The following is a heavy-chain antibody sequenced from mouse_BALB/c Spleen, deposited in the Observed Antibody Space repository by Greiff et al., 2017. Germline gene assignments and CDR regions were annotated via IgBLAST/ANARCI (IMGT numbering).Heavy chain of an antibody. Sequence: QVQLQQSGAELMKPGASVKISCKATGYTFSSYWIEWVKQRPGHGLEWIGEILPGSGSTNYNEKFKGKATFTADTSSNTAYMQLSSLTSEDSAVYYCAGGNLYYYAMDYWGQGTSVTVSS. CDR3: AGGNLYYYAMDY. V-gene: IGHV1-9*01. CDR2: ILPGSGST. CDR1: GYTFSSYW. J-gene: IGHJ4*01. D-gene: IGHD2-1*01.